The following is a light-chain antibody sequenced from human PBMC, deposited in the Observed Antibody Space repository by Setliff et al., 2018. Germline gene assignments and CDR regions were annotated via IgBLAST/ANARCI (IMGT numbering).Light chain of an antibody. V-gene: IGLV2-14*03. CDR1: SSDVGSYDF. Sequence: QSALAQPASVSGSPGQSITISCSGTSSDVGSYDFVSWYQQHAGQAPKLIIYDVSNRPSGVSNRFSGSKAGNTASLTISGLQADDEADYYCSSYTSSSTYVFGTGTKVTVL. CDR3: SSYTSSSTYV. J-gene: IGLJ1*01. CDR2: DVS.